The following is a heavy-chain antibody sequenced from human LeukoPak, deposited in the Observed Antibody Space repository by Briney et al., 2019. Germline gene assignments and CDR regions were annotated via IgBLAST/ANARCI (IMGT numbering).Heavy chain of an antibody. CDR3: AREGIAGTYLNWFDP. Sequence: SETLSLTCTVSGGSISSYYWSWIRQPPGKGLEWIGYISYSGSTNFNPSLKSRVTISVDTSKNQFSLKLSSVTAADTAVYYCAREGIAGTYLNWFDPWGQGTLVTVSS. D-gene: IGHD1-26*01. V-gene: IGHV4-59*01. CDR1: GGSISSYY. CDR2: ISYSGST. J-gene: IGHJ5*02.